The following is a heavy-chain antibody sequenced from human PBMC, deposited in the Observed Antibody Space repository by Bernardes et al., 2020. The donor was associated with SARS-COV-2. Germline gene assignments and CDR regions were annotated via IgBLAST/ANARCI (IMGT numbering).Heavy chain of an antibody. J-gene: IGHJ5*02. D-gene: IGHD6-19*01. Sequence: SVKVSCKDSGYTLPELSMHWVRQAPGKGLEWMGGFDPEDGETIYAQKFQGRVTMTEDTSTDTAYMELSSLRSEDTAVYYCATTTAVAGSSRGWFDPWGQGTLVTVSS. V-gene: IGHV1-24*01. CDR3: ATTTAVAGSSRGWFDP. CDR1: GYTLPELS. CDR2: FDPEDGET.